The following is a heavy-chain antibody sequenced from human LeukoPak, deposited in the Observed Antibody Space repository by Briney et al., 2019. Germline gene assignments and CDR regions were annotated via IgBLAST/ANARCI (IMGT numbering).Heavy chain of an antibody. CDR1: GFTFSSYS. V-gene: IGHV3-21*01. CDR2: ISSISSYI. D-gene: IGHD2-2*01. Sequence: PGGSLRLSCAASGFTFSSYSMNWVRQAPGKGLEWVSSISSISSYIYYADSVKGRFTISRDNAKNSLYLQMDSLRAEDTAVYYCARDSSTSFLYWFDPWGQGTLVTVSS. CDR3: ARDSSTSFLYWFDP. J-gene: IGHJ5*02.